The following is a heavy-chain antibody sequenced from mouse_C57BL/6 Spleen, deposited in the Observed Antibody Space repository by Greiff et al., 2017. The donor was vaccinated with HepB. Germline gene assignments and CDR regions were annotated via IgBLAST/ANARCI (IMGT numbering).Heavy chain of an antibody. Sequence: VQLQQPGAELVKPGASVKLSCKASGYTFTSYWMQWVKQRPGQGLEWIGEIDPSDSYTNYNQKFKGKATLTVDTSSSTAYMQLSSLTSEDSAVYYCARGDSSGYVSAWFAYWGQGTLVTVSA. CDR3: ARGDSSGYVSAWFAY. CDR2: IDPSDSYT. CDR1: GYTFTSYW. V-gene: IGHV1-50*01. D-gene: IGHD3-2*02. J-gene: IGHJ3*01.